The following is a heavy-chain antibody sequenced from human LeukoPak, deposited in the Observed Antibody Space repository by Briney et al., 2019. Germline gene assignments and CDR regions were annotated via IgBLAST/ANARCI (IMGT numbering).Heavy chain of an antibody. CDR3: ARIKGRYEAVNG. V-gene: IGHV1-2*02. Sequence: ASVKVSCKASGYTFTGYYMHWVRQAPGQGLEWMGWINPNSGGTNYAQKFQGRVTMTRDTSISTAYMELSRLRSDDTAVYYCARIKGRYEAVNGWGQGTLVTVSS. CDR1: GYTFTGYY. D-gene: IGHD1-14*01. CDR2: INPNSGGT. J-gene: IGHJ4*02.